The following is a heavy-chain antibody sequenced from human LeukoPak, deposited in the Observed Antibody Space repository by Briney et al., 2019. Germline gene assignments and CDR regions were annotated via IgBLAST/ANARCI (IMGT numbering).Heavy chain of an antibody. CDR2: INTNTGNP. V-gene: IGHV7-4-1*02. CDR1: GYTFTSYA. Sequence: ASVKVSCKASGYTFTSYAMNWVRQAPGQGLEWMGWINTNTGNPTYAQGFTGRFVFSLDTSVSTAYLQISSLKAEDTAVYYRARDRSYYSLWGKPIDAFDIWGQGTMVTVSS. CDR3: ARDRSYYSLWGKPIDAFDI. D-gene: IGHD1-26*01. J-gene: IGHJ3*02.